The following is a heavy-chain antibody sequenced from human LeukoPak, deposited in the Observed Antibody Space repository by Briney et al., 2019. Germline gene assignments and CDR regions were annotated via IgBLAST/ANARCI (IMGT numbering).Heavy chain of an antibody. CDR3: ARHGLRGYSYGYN. V-gene: IGHV5-10-1*01. CDR1: GYTFTTYW. D-gene: IGHD5-18*01. Sequence: GESLKISCKGSGYTFTTYWISWVRQMPGKGLEWMGKIDPSDSYTNYSPSFQGHVTISADKSISTAYLQWSSLKASDTAMYYCARHGLRGYSYGYNWGQGTLVTVSS. J-gene: IGHJ4*02. CDR2: IDPSDSYT.